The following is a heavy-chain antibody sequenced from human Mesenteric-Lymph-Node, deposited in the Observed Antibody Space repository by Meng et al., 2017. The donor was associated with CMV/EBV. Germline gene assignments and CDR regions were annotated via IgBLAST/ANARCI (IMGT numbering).Heavy chain of an antibody. CDR2: IDPNSGGT. Sequence: ASVKVSCKASGYTFTGYYLHWVRQAPGQGLEWMGWIDPNSGGTNYAQKFQGRVTMTRDTSISTGYMDLIRLISDDTAVYYCARFGFEGALYFDYWGQGTLVTVPQ. J-gene: IGHJ4*02. CDR3: ARFGFEGALYFDY. D-gene: IGHD3-10*01. CDR1: GYTFTGYY. V-gene: IGHV1-2*02.